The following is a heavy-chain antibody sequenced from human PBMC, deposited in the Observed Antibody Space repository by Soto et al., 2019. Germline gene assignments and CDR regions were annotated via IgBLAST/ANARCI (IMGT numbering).Heavy chain of an antibody. Sequence: GGSLRLSCAASGFTFSSYAMHWVRQAPGKGLEYVSAISSNGGAKYYANSVKDRFTISRDNSKNMLYLQMDSLRAEDMAVYYCARRTGYSSGWFFCDCWGQGTLVTVSS. V-gene: IGHV3-64*01. D-gene: IGHD6-19*01. J-gene: IGHJ4*02. CDR1: GFTFSSYA. CDR3: ARRTGYSSGWFFCDC. CDR2: ISSNGGAK.